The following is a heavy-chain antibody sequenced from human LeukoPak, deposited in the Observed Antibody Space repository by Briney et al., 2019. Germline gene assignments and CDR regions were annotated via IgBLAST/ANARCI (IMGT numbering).Heavy chain of an antibody. Sequence: PSETLSLTCTVPGGSISSSSYYWGWIRHPPGKGLEWIGSIYYSGSTYYNPSLKSRVTISVDTSKNQFSLKLSSVTAADTAVYYCARRGYCGGDCYFDAFDIWGQGTMVTVSS. CDR3: ARRGYCGGDCYFDAFDI. D-gene: IGHD2-21*02. CDR1: GGSISSSSYY. J-gene: IGHJ3*02. CDR2: IYYSGST. V-gene: IGHV4-39*01.